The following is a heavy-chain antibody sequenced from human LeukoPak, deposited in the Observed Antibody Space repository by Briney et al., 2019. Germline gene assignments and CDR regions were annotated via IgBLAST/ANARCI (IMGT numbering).Heavy chain of an antibody. Sequence: PGGSLRLSCAASGSTFSGSAMHWVRQASGKGLEWVGRIRSKANSYATAYAASVKGRFTISRDDSKNTAYLQMNSLKTEDTAVYYCTSAGHYYDSSGYYVDYWGQGTLVTVSS. J-gene: IGHJ4*02. D-gene: IGHD3-22*01. CDR1: GSTFSGSA. CDR3: TSAGHYYDSSGYYVDY. CDR2: IRSKANSYAT. V-gene: IGHV3-73*01.